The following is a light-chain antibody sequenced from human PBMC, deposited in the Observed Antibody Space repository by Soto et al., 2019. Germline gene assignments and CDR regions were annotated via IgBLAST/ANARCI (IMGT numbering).Light chain of an antibody. CDR1: SSDVGGYDF. Sequence: QSALTQPASVSGSPGQSITISCTGTSSDVGGYDFVSWYQHQPGNAHRLMIYDVRHRPSGVSDLFSASKSGNTASLTISVLLDEDAADYYSSSYNSISTYVFGTGTKLTVL. J-gene: IGLJ1*01. CDR2: DVR. V-gene: IGLV2-14*03. CDR3: SSYNSISTYV.